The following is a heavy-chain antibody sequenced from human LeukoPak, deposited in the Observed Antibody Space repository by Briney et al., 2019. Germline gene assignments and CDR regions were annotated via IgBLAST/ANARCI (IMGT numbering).Heavy chain of an antibody. Sequence: EPSETLSLTCTVSGVSITSYFWTWLRQPPGKGLEWVGYIYHSGTTNYNPSLKSRVTISVDTSKNQFSLQLSSVTAADTAVYYCARETATLTYFDYWGQGTLVTVSS. CDR3: ARETATLTYFDY. CDR2: IYHSGTT. V-gene: IGHV4-59*12. CDR1: GVSITSYF. J-gene: IGHJ4*02. D-gene: IGHD5-12*01.